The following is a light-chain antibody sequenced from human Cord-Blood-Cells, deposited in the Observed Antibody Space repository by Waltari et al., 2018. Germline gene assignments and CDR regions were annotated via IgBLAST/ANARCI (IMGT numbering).Light chain of an antibody. CDR2: EVS. J-gene: IGLJ1*01. V-gene: IGLV2-8*01. CDR1: GADVGGFNS. Sequence: SALTQPPSASGSLGQSVTTPCPGTGADVGGFNSFPWYQQHPGNAPKLMIYEVSKRPSGVPDRFSGSKSGNTASLTVSGLQAEDEADYYCSSYAGSNNYVFGTGTKVTVL. CDR3: SSYAGSNNYV.